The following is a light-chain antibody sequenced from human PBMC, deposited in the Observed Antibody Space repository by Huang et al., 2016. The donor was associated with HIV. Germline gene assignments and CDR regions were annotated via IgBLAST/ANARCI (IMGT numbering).Light chain of an antibody. V-gene: IGKV3D-11*01. J-gene: IGKJ2*01. CDR1: QGVGGY. CDR2: YTS. Sequence: EIVLTQSPATLSLSPGERATLSCRASQGVGGYLAWYQHKPGQAPRLLIYYTSTRATGIPARFSGSGSETDFTLTISSLEPEDFAVYYCQQPGSFGQGTKVDIK. CDR3: QQPGS.